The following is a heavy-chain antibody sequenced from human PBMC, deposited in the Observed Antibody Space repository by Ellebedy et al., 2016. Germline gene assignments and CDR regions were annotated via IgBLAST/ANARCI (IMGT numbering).Heavy chain of an antibody. Sequence: GESLKISCVASGFAFRNFFMTWVRQAPGGGLEWVSTISGGGDITFSADSVKGRFTISRDNSRNTLYLQMDSLRAADTAVYYCYYGHYSGYWGQGTLVTVSS. CDR1: GFAFRNFF. CDR3: YYGHYSGY. J-gene: IGHJ4*02. V-gene: IGHV3-23*01. CDR2: ISGGGDIT. D-gene: IGHD4-17*01.